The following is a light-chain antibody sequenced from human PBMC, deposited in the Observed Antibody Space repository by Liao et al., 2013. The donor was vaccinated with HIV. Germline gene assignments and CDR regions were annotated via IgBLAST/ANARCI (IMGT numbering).Light chain of an antibody. CDR3: QVWDSSSDPRGV. CDR1: NIGSKS. V-gene: IGLV3-21*04. Sequence: SYELAQPPSVSLAPGRTARITCGGDNIGSKSVHWYQQKPGQAPVLVIYYDSDRPSGIPERFSGSNSGNTATLTISWVEAGDEADYYCQVWDSSSDPRGVFGGGTKLTVL. J-gene: IGLJ3*02. CDR2: YDS.